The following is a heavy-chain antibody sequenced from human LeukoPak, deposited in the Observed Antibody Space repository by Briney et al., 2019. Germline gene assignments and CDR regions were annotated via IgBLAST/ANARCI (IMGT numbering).Heavy chain of an antibody. D-gene: IGHD4-17*01. CDR3: TTNRVSHIDY. CDR1: GFTFNTYA. CDR2: ISGSGSNT. V-gene: IGHV3-23*01. J-gene: IGHJ4*02. Sequence: GGSLRLSCAASGFTFNTYAMSWVRQAPGKGLEWVSAISGSGSNTYYADSVKGRFTVSRDNSKSTLYLQMNSLRAEDTAVYYCTTNRVSHIDYWGQGTLVTVSS.